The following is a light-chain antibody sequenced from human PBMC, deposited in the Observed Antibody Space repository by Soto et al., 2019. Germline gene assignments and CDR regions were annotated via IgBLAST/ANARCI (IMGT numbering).Light chain of an antibody. CDR3: CSYAGRDTLYV. J-gene: IGLJ1*01. CDR2: DVS. Sequence: QSALTQPRSVSGSPGQSVTISCTGTSTDVGGYNYVSWYQQHPGKVPKLILYDVSKRPSGVPDRFSGSKSGNTASLTISGLQAEDEAVYYCCSYAGRDTLYVFGSGTKLTVL. V-gene: IGLV2-11*01. CDR1: STDVGGYNY.